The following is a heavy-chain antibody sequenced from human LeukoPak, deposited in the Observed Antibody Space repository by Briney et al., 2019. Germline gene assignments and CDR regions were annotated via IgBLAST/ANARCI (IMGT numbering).Heavy chain of an antibody. V-gene: IGHV1-18*01. CDR2: ISAYNGNT. CDR1: GYTFTSYG. D-gene: IGHD2-15*01. Sequence: ASVKVSCTASGYTFTSYGISWVRQAPGQGLEWMGWISAYNGNTNYAQKLQGRVTMTTDTSTSTAYMELRSLRSDDTAVYYCARDKGGVVVAARDYWGQGTLVTVSS. CDR3: ARDKGGVVVAARDY. J-gene: IGHJ4*02.